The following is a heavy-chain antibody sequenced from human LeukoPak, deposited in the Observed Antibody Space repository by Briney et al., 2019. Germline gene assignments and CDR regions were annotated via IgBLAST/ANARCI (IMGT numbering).Heavy chain of an antibody. CDR3: ASGYSYGSVY. D-gene: IGHD5-18*01. J-gene: IGHJ4*02. CDR2: INHSGST. Sequence: KPSETLSLTCAVYGGSFSGYYWSWIRQPPGKGLEWIGEINHSGSTNYNPSLKSRVTISVDTSKNQFSLKLSSVTAADTAVYYCASGYSYGSVYWGQGTLVTVSS. CDR1: GGSFSGYY. V-gene: IGHV4-34*01.